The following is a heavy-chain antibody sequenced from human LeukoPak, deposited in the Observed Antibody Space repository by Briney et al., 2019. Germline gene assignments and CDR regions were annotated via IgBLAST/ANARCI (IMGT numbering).Heavy chain of an antibody. CDR2: INDSGNT. CDR3: ARGLGDSGYDFLVY. V-gene: IGHV4-34*01. CDR1: GGSFSGYY. Sequence: PSETLSLTCAVYGGSFSGYYWNRIRQPPGKGLEWIGEINDSGNTNYNPSLKSRVTLSVDTTKNQFSLKLSSVTAADSAIYYCARGLGDSGYDFLVYWGQGSLVTVSS. J-gene: IGHJ4*02. D-gene: IGHD5-12*01.